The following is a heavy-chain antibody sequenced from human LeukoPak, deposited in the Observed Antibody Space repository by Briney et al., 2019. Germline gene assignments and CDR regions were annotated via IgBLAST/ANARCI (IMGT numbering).Heavy chain of an antibody. V-gene: IGHV1-2*02. CDR3: AREGSYCVGGDCYSFDF. D-gene: IGHD2-21*02. Sequence: ASVKVSCKASGYRFISNYIQWVRQAPGLGPEWMGWMHPDNGNTRYAEKFQGRVTMTRDTSINTAYMDLNSLRSDDTAVYYCAREGSYCVGGDCYSFDFWGQGTLITVSS. J-gene: IGHJ4*02. CDR2: MHPDNGNT. CDR1: GYRFISNY.